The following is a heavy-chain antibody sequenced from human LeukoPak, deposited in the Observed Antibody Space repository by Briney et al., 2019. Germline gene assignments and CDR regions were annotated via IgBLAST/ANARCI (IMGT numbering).Heavy chain of an antibody. CDR2: SGISSGTI. CDR3: AKDLSSGWDLGLRYYFDC. CDR1: GFSINDYG. Sequence: GGLLRLSCAVSGFSINDYGLNWVRQARGKGLQWISSSGISSGTIYYADSVKGRFTISSDNAKNSLYMQMNSLRAEDTDVYYCAKDLSSGWDLGLRYYFDCWGQGTLVTVSS. V-gene: IGHV3-48*01. D-gene: IGHD6-19*01. J-gene: IGHJ4*02.